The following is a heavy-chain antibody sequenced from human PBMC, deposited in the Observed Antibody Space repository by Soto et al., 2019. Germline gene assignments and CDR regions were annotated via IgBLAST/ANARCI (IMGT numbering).Heavy chain of an antibody. CDR3: AKDPSKAVAGTGVDY. CDR2: ISSDGSNK. V-gene: IGHV3-30*18. D-gene: IGHD6-19*01. J-gene: IGHJ4*02. CDR1: GFTFSSYG. Sequence: QVQLVESGGGVVQPGRSLRLSCAASGFTFSSYGMHWVRQAPGKGLEWVAVISSDGSNKYYADSVKGRFTSSRDNAKNTLYLQMNRLRAEDKAVYYCAKDPSKAVAGTGVDYWCQGTLVTVSS.